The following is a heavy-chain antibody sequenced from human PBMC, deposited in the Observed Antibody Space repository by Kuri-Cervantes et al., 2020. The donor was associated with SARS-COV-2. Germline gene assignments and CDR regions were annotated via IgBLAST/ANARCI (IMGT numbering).Heavy chain of an antibody. CDR2: IYHSGST. J-gene: IGHJ5*02. V-gene: IGHV4-38-2*01. Sequence: SETLSLTCAVSGYSISSGYYWGWIRQPPGKGLEWIGSIYHSGSTYYNPSLKSRVTISVDTSKNQFSLKLTPVTAADTAVYYCARGKGGDNDWFDPWGQGTLVTVSS. CDR3: ARGKGGDNDWFDP. CDR1: GYSISSGYY. D-gene: IGHD1-26*01.